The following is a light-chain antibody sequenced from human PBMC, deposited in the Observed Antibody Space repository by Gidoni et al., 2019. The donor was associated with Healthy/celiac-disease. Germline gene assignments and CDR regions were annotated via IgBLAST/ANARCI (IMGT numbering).Light chain of an antibody. V-gene: IGKV3-11*01. CDR2: DAS. J-gene: IGKJ3*01. CDR3: QQRRR. CDR1: QSVSSY. Sequence: DIVLTQSPATLSLSPGERATLSCRASQSVSSYLAWYQQKPGQAPRLLIYDASNRATGIPARFSGSGSGTDFTLTISSLEPEDFAVYYCQQRRRFGPGTKVDIK.